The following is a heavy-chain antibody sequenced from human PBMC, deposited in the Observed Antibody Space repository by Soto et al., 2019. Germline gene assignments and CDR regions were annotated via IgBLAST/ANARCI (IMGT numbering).Heavy chain of an antibody. J-gene: IGHJ6*02. Sequence: SETLSLTCAVYGGSFSGYYWSWIRQPPGKGLEWIGEINHSGSTNYNPSLKSRVTISVDTSKNQFSLKLSSVTAADTAVYYCARESRGADNYYYGIDVWGQGTTVTVSS. CDR1: GGSFSGYY. CDR3: ARESRGADNYYYGIDV. CDR2: INHSGST. V-gene: IGHV4-34*01. D-gene: IGHD2-15*01.